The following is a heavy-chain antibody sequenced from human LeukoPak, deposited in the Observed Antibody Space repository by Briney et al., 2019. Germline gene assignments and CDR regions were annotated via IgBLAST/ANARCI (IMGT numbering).Heavy chain of an antibody. D-gene: IGHD4-17*01. CDR1: GFTFDDYA. CDR3: AKFADLGPTVTHDY. Sequence: PGGSLRLSCAASGFTFDDYAMHWVRQAPGKGLEWVSGISWNSGSIGYADSVKGRFTISRDTSKNTLYLQMNSLSHEDTATYYCAKFADLGPTVTHDYWGQGTLVTVSS. J-gene: IGHJ4*02. V-gene: IGHV3-9*01. CDR2: ISWNSGSI.